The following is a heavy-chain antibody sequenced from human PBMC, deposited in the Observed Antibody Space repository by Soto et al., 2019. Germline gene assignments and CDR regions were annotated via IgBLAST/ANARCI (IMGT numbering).Heavy chain of an antibody. V-gene: IGHV4-4*07. J-gene: IGHJ4*02. CDR2: IFPSGSI. CDR3: ARESEVSGFFDY. Sequence: WTWLRQPAGKGLEWIGRIFPSGSINYSPSLKSRVTMSVDTSKNQFSLKLSSLTAADTAVYYCARESEVSGFFDYWGQGTLVTVSS.